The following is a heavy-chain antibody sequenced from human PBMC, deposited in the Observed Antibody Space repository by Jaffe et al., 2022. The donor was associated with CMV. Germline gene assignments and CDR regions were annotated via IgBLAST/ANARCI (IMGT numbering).Heavy chain of an antibody. CDR1: GFTFGTYA. J-gene: IGHJ4*02. CDR3: VKDRWGGWELPRNFDY. Sequence: EVQLLESGGGLVQPGGSLRLSCAASGFTFGTYAMSWVRQAPGKGLQWVSAISNSGDSTYFADSVKGRFTISRDNSKNTLYLQMNSLRAEDTAVYYCVKDRWGGWELPRNFDYWGQGTLVTVSS. V-gene: IGHV3-23*01. CDR2: ISNSGDST. D-gene: IGHD1-26*01.